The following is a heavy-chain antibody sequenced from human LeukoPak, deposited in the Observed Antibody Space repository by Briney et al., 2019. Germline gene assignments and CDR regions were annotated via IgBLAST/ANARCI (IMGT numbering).Heavy chain of an antibody. V-gene: IGHV2-5*01. CDR1: GFSLSTSGVG. J-gene: IGHJ3*02. CDR2: IYWNDDK. CDR3: AHLNLYGDPVGDAFDI. Sequence: SGPTLVNPTQTLTLTCTFSGFSLSTSGVGVGWIRQPPGKALEWLALIYWNDDKRYSPSLKSRLTITRDTSKNQVVLTMTNMDPVDTATYYCAHLNLYGDPVGDAFDIWGQGTMVTVSS. D-gene: IGHD4-17*01.